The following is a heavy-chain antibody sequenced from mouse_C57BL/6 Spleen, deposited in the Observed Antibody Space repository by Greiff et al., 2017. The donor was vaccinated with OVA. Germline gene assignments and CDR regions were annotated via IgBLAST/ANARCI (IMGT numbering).Heavy chain of an antibody. CDR2: IDPSDSET. CDR1: GYTFTSYW. J-gene: IGHJ4*01. V-gene: IGHV1-52*01. CDR3: ARGDYRTRYAMDC. D-gene: IGHD5-5*01. Sequence: QVQLQQPGAELVRPGSSVKLSCKASGYTFTSYWMHWVKQRPIQGLEWIGNIDPSDSETHYNQKFKDKATLTVDKSSSTSYMQLSSRTSEDSAVYYCARGDYRTRYAMDCWGQGTSVTVSS.